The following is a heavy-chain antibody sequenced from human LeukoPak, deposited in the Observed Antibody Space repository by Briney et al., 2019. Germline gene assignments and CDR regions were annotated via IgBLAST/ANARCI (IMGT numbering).Heavy chain of an antibody. CDR1: GFTFNSYS. J-gene: IGHJ4*02. CDR3: TRGPSGRVVQYLDY. Sequence: GGSLRLSCAASGFTFNSYSMNWVRQAPGKGLEWVSSISSSTYYIYYADSVKGRFTISRDNAENSLYLQMNSLRAEDTAVYYCTRGPSGRVVQYLDYWGQGTLVTVS. V-gene: IGHV3-21*01. CDR2: ISSSTYYI. D-gene: IGHD1-26*01.